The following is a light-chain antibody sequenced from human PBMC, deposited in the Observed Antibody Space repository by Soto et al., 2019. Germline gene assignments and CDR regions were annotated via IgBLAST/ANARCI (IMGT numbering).Light chain of an antibody. J-gene: IGLJ2*01. CDR3: QSYDSSLSGVV. Sequence: HSVVTQPPSVSGAPGQRVTISCTGSSSNIGAGYDVHWYQQLPGTAPKLLIYGNSNRPSGVPDRFSGSKSGTSASLAITGLQAEDEADYYCQSYDSSLSGVVFGGGTKLTVL. V-gene: IGLV1-40*01. CDR2: GNS. CDR1: SSNIGAGYD.